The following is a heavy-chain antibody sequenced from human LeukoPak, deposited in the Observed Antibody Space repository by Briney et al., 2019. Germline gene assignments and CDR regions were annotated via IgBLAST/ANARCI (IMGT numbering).Heavy chain of an antibody. D-gene: IGHD3-16*01. V-gene: IGHV3-23*01. J-gene: IGHJ6*03. Sequence: GGSLRLSCAASGFTLSSYGMSWVRQAPGKGLEWVSAISGSGGSTYYADSVKGRFTISRDNSKNTLHLQMNSLRPEDTAVYYCANTYGGYYYYMDVWGKGTTVTIPS. CDR3: ANTYGGYYYYMDV. CDR1: GFTLSSYG. CDR2: ISGSGGST.